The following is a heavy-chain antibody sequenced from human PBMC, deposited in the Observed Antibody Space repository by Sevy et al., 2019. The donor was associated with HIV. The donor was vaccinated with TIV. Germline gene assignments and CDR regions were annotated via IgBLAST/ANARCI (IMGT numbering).Heavy chain of an antibody. J-gene: IGHJ4*02. D-gene: IGHD2-2*01. CDR1: GFTFSYAW. V-gene: IGHV3-7*03. CDR3: ARDCSSTSCYADY. CDR2: IKQDGSEK. Sequence: GGSLRLSCAASGFTFSYAWMSWVRQAPGKGLEWVANIKQDGSEKYYVDSVKGRFTISRDNAKNSLYLQMNSLRAEDTAVYYCARDCSSTSCYADYWGQGTLVTVSS.